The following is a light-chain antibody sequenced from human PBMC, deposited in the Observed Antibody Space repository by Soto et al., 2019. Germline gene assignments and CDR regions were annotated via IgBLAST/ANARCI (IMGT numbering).Light chain of an antibody. J-gene: IGLJ1*01. CDR1: SSNIAANS. Sequence: QSVLTQPPSVSAAPGQEVTISCSGSSSNIAANSVSWYQHLPGTAPKLLIYDSDRRPSGIPARFSGSKSGTSATLGIIGLQTGDEADYYCGAWENSLTVYVFGSGTKLTVL. V-gene: IGLV1-51*01. CDR3: GAWENSLTVYV. CDR2: DSD.